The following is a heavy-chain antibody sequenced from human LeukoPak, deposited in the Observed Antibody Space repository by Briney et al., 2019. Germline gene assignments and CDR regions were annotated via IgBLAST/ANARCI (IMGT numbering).Heavy chain of an antibody. CDR3: AKGNYFFESSGYFHFEY. CDR2: ISVSGGST. J-gene: IGHJ4*02. CDR1: GFTFSNYA. D-gene: IGHD3-22*01. Sequence: PGGSLRLSCAASGFTFSNYAMSWVRQAPGKGLEWVSTISVSGGSTYYADSVKGRFTISRDNSKNTLYLQMNSLRAEDTAVYYCAKGNYFFESSGYFHFEYLGQGTLVTVSS. V-gene: IGHV3-23*01.